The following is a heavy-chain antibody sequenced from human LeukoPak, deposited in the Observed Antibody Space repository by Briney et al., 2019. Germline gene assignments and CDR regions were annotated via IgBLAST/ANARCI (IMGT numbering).Heavy chain of an antibody. J-gene: IGHJ4*02. CDR2: ISGSGGNT. CDR1: GFTFSSYS. D-gene: IGHD4-11*01. Sequence: PGGSLRLSCAASGFTFSSYSMNWVRQAPGKGLEWVSSISGSGGNTYYAVSVKGRFTISRDNSKNTLYLQMNSLRADDTAVYYCANPPTATSFDYWGQGTLVTVSS. CDR3: ANPPTATSFDY. V-gene: IGHV3-23*01.